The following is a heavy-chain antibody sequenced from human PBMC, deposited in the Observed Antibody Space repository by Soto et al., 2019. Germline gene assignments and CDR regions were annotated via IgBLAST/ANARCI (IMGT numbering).Heavy chain of an antibody. CDR2: ITDSAGDT. J-gene: IGHJ4*02. CDR1: GFIFNNYA. CDR3: SKGSRGRRPYYFDN. D-gene: IGHD2-15*01. Sequence: GGSLRLSCVASGFIFNNYAMSWVRQAPGKGLEWFSAITDSAGDTYHADSVKGRFTISRDNSKNTLYLQMNSLRAEDTAIYFCSKGSRGRRPYYFDNWGQGTLVTVSS. V-gene: IGHV3-23*01.